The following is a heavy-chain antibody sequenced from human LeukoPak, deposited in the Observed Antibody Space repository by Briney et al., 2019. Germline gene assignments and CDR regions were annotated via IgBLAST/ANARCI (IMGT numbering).Heavy chain of an antibody. CDR3: ARRADDILTGYYPFDP. V-gene: IGHV1-18*04. J-gene: IGHJ5*02. Sequence: ASVKVSCKASGYTFTSYGISWVRQAPGQGLEWMGWISAYNGNTNYAQKLQGRVTMTTDTSTSTAYMELRSLRSDDTAVYYCARRADDILTGYYPFDPWGQGTLVTVPS. CDR1: GYTFTSYG. CDR2: ISAYNGNT. D-gene: IGHD3-9*01.